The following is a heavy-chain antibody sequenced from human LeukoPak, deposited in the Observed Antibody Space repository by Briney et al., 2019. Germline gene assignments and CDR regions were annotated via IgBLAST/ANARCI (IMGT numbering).Heavy chain of an antibody. Sequence: GASVKVSCKASGYTFSSYGISWVRQAPGQGLEWMGWISAYKGNTNYAQNFQGRVTMTTDTSTSTAYMELRSLRSDDTAVYYCARNLRFLECDYWGQGTLVTVSS. CDR2: ISAYKGNT. CDR1: GYTFSSYG. CDR3: ARNLRFLECDY. D-gene: IGHD3-3*01. V-gene: IGHV1-18*01. J-gene: IGHJ4*02.